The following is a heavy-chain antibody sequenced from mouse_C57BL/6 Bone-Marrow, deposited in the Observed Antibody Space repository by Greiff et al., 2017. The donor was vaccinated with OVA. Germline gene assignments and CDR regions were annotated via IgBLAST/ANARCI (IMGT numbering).Heavy chain of an antibody. D-gene: IGHD1-2*01. CDR1: GYTFTSYW. V-gene: IGHV1-52*01. Sequence: QVQLQQPGAELVRPGSSVKLSCKASGYTFTSYWMHWGKQRPIQGLEWIGNIDPSDSETHYNQKFKDKAKLTVDKSSSTAYMQLSSLTSEDSAVYYCARGLRLAWFAYWGQGTLVTVSA. J-gene: IGHJ3*01. CDR3: ARGLRLAWFAY. CDR2: IDPSDSET.